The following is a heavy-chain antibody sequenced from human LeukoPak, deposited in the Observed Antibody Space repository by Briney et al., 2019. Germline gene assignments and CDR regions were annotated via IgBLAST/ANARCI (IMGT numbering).Heavy chain of an antibody. V-gene: IGHV4-39*07. CDR2: VFHSGST. CDR1: GGFISSSSYY. J-gene: IGHJ4*02. Sequence: SETLSLTCTVSGGFISSSSYYWGWIRQPPGKGLEWIGSVFHSGSTYYNPSLKSRVTISVDTSKNQFSLKLSSVTAADTAVYYCAREYSSSWYQYFDYWGQGTLVTVSS. CDR3: AREYSSSWYQYFDY. D-gene: IGHD6-13*01.